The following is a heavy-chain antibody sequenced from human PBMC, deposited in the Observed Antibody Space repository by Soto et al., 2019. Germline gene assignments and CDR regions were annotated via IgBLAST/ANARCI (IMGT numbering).Heavy chain of an antibody. V-gene: IGHV3-21*01. CDR3: ASGLRVYYDSSGYHDS. Sequence: PGGSLRLSCAASGFTFSSYSMNWVRQAPGKGLEWVSSISSSSSYISYADSVKGRFTISRDNAKNSLYLQMNSLRAEDTAVYYCASGLRVYYDSSGYHDSWGQGTLVTVSS. CDR1: GFTFSSYS. CDR2: ISSSSSYI. D-gene: IGHD3-22*01. J-gene: IGHJ4*02.